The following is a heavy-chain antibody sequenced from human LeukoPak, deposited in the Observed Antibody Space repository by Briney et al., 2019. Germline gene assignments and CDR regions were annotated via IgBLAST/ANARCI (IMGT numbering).Heavy chain of an antibody. V-gene: IGHV3-21*01. J-gene: IGHJ4*02. CDR1: GFTFSSYT. D-gene: IGHD3-22*01. CDR3: ARDRAYYYDSSGHPPDY. Sequence: KTGGSLRLSCEGSGFTFSSYTMIWVRQAPGKGLEWVSSISSSSSHIYYADAVKGRFSISRDNAKYSLYLQMSSLRAEDTAVYYCARDRAYYYDSSGHPPDYWGQGTLVTVSS. CDR2: ISSSSSHI.